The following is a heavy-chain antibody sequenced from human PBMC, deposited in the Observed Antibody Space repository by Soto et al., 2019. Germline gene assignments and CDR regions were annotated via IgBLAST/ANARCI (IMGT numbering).Heavy chain of an antibody. CDR1: GFTFSSYA. J-gene: IGHJ4*02. V-gene: IGHV3-30-3*01. CDR3: AKVRNRHSSAFDY. CDR2: ISYDGSNK. Sequence: GGSLRLSCAASGFTFSSYAMHWVRQAPGKGLEWVAVISYDGSNKYYADSVEGRFTISRDNSKNTLYLQMNSLRAEDTAVYYCAKVRNRHSSAFDYWGQGTLVTVSS. D-gene: IGHD6-19*01.